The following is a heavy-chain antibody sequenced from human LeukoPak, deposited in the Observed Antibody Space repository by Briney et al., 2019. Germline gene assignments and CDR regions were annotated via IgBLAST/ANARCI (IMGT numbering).Heavy chain of an antibody. CDR1: GYSITSGYY. D-gene: IGHD6-19*01. Sequence: PETLSLTCTVSGYSITSGYYWGWIRQPPGKGLEWIGSIYQSGSTYYNPSLKSRVTISVDTSKNRFSLKLSSVTAAGTAVYYCARVRQGSGWYYFDYWGQGTLVTVSS. V-gene: IGHV4-38-2*02. CDR2: IYQSGST. J-gene: IGHJ4*02. CDR3: ARVRQGSGWYYFDY.